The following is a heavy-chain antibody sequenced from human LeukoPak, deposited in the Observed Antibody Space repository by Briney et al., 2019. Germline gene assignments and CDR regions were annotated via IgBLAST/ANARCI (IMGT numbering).Heavy chain of an antibody. V-gene: IGHV4-4*07. CDR1: GGSISSYY. CDR3: ARDTYYYGSGTYYFNY. Sequence: PSETLSLTCTVSGGSISSYYWTWIRQPAGKGLEWIGRTHTSGSTNYNPSLTSRGTMSVDTSKNQFSLKLSSVTAADTAVYYCARDTYYYGSGTYYFNYWGQGTLVTVSS. CDR2: THTSGST. J-gene: IGHJ4*02. D-gene: IGHD3-10*01.